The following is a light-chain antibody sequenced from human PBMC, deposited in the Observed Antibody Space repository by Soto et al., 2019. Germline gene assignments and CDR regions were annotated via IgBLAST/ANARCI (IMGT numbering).Light chain of an antibody. CDR1: SSNIGAGFE. Sequence: QSVLTQPPSVSGAPGQRVTISCTGSSSNIGAGFEVHWYQQFPGTAPKLLIYSNTNRPSGVPDRFSGSKSGNTASLTISGLQAADEADYYCSLYTSENTYVFGTGTKLTVL. CDR2: SNT. V-gene: IGLV1-40*01. J-gene: IGLJ1*01. CDR3: SLYTSENTYV.